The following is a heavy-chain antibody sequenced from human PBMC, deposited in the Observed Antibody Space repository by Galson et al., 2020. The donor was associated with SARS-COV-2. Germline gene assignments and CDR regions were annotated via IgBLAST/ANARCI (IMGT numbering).Heavy chain of an antibody. CDR1: GFTFSSYG. J-gene: IGHJ4*02. V-gene: IGHV3-30*03. CDR3: AYDSTGYYLGSYLDY. D-gene: IGHD3-22*01. CDR2: ISYDGGFK. Sequence: GGSLRLSCAASGFTFSSYGIHWVRQAPGTGLEWVAVISYDGGFKYYTDSVKGRFTISRDNSKNTLYLQMNSLRAEDTAVYYCAYDSTGYYLGSYLDYWGQGTLVTVSS.